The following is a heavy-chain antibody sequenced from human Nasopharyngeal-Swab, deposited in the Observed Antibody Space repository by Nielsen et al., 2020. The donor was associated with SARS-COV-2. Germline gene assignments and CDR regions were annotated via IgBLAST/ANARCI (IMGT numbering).Heavy chain of an antibody. CDR2: ISWAGVNT. CDR3: AKGVHYMSYFHTPPSDH. CDR1: GFTFDDYG. Sequence: GESLKISCVASGFTFDDYGLHWVRQVRGKGLEGVSLISWAGVNTYYADSVKGRFTISRDNSRNSLFLQMNSLKTEDTALYYCAKGVHYMSYFHTPPSDHWGQGTLVTVSS. D-gene: IGHD3-10*01. V-gene: IGHV3-43*01. J-gene: IGHJ4*02.